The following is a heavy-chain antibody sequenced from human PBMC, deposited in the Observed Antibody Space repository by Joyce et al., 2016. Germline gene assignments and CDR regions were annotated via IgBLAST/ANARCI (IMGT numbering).Heavy chain of an antibody. D-gene: IGHD3-9*01. Sequence: QGQLVESGGGVVQPGRSLRLYCAASGCTFSNYGMHWVRQAPGKGLEWVAVISYDGSNKHYGDSVKGRFTISRDNSKNTLYLQMNSLRAEDTAVYYCAGGILTGYFDYWGQGTLVTVSS. CDR1: GCTFSNYG. CDR3: AGGILTGYFDY. CDR2: ISYDGSNK. J-gene: IGHJ4*02. V-gene: IGHV3-30*03.